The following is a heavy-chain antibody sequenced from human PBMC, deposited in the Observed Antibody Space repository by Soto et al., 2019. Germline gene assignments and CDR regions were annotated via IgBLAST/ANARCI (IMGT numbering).Heavy chain of an antibody. CDR3: ARGIGYNYGYFDY. CDR1: GGSFSGYY. Sequence: SETLSLTCAVYGGSFSGYYWNWIRQPPGKGLEWIGEINHSGSTDYNPSLKSRVTISVDTSNNQFSLKLSSVTAADTAVYYCARGIGYNYGYFDYWGQGTLVTVSS. J-gene: IGHJ4*02. D-gene: IGHD5-18*01. V-gene: IGHV4-34*01. CDR2: INHSGST.